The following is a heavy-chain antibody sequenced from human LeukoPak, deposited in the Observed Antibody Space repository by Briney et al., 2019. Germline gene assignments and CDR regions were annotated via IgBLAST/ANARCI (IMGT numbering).Heavy chain of an antibody. V-gene: IGHV1-69*13. CDR1: GGTFSSYA. Sequence: SVKASCKASGGTFSSYAISWVRQAPGQGLEWMGGIIPIFGTANYAQKFQGRVTITADESTSTAYMELSSLRSEDTAVYYCARGRAEYQLLYPYAFDIWGQGTMVTVSS. J-gene: IGHJ3*02. D-gene: IGHD2-2*02. CDR3: ARGRAEYQLLYPYAFDI. CDR2: IIPIFGTA.